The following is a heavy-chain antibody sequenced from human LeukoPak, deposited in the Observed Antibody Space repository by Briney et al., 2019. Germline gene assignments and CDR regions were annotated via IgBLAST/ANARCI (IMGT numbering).Heavy chain of an antibody. D-gene: IGHD6-13*01. CDR2: ISGSGGNT. V-gene: IGHV3-23*01. CDR3: AKDDGPYSSSWFDY. J-gene: IGHJ4*02. CDR1: GFTFSSYA. Sequence: GGSLRLSCAASGFTFSSYAMSLVRQAPGKGLEWVSGISGSGGNTYYADSVKGRFTISRDNSKSTLYLQMNSLRAEDTAVYYCAKDDGPYSSSWFDYWGQGTLVTVSS.